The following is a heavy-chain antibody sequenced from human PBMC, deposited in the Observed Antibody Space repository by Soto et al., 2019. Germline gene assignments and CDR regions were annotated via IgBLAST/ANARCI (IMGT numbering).Heavy chain of an antibody. Sequence: QVQLVQSGAEVKKPGASVKVSCKASGYTFTSYGISWVRQAPGQGLEWMGWISAYNGNTNYAQKLQGRVTMTTDTSTSPAYMERRSLRSDDPAVYYGARDQDIVAIVRFYPWGQGTLVTVSS. CDR1: GYTFTSYG. V-gene: IGHV1-18*01. D-gene: IGHD5-12*01. J-gene: IGHJ5*02. CDR2: ISAYNGNT. CDR3: ARDQDIVAIVRFYP.